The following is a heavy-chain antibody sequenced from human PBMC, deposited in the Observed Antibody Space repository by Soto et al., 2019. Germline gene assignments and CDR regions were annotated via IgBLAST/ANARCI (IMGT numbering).Heavy chain of an antibody. CDR2: ISAYNGNT. J-gene: IGHJ6*02. CDR1: GYTFTSYG. V-gene: IGHV1-18*04. Sequence: ASVKVSCKASGYTFTSYGISWVRQAPAQGREWMGWISAYNGNTNYAQKLQGRVTMTTDTSTSTAYMELRSLRSDDAAVYYCARDMAAMVPYYYYYGMDVWGQGTTVTVSS. D-gene: IGHD5-18*01. CDR3: ARDMAAMVPYYYYYGMDV.